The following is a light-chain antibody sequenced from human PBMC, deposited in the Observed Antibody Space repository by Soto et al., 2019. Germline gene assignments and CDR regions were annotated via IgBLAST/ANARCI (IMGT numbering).Light chain of an antibody. J-gene: IGKJ5*01. Sequence: IPLRKSHSSLSASVGASVTITCRARQSISSWLAWYQQKPGKAPKLLIYDASTLQNGVPSRFSGSGSGTDFTLTISRLQSEDFALYFCQQHQKWPPSITVGKGTRLEIK. V-gene: IGKV1-5*01. CDR1: QSISSW. CDR2: DAS. CDR3: QQHQKWPPSIT.